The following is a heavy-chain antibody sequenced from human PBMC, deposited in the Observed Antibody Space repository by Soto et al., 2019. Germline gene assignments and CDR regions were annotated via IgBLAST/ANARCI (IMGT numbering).Heavy chain of an antibody. Sequence: SETLSLTCTVSGDSIISSDFYWGWLRQSPGKGPEWIGSVFYTGFTSYNPSLESRVSVSVDTSKNQFSLKVSGVSAADTAVYYCATSQKGYNWNYFDHWGQGALVTVSS. D-gene: IGHD1-20*01. V-gene: IGHV4-39*01. CDR1: GDSIISSDFY. J-gene: IGHJ4*02. CDR3: ATSQKGYNWNYFDH. CDR2: VFYTGFT.